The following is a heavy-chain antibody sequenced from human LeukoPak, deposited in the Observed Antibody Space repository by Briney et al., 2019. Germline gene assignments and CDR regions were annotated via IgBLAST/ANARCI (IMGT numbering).Heavy chain of an antibody. CDR2: ISSSSSVI. CDR1: GFTFRAYG. CDR3: ARDGLWSHYYQHGMDV. J-gene: IGHJ6*02. Sequence: GGSLRLSCADSGFTFRAYGMNWVRQAPGKGREWVSYISSSSSVIFYADSVEGRFTISRDNARSSLYLQMTSLRAEDTGTYYCARDGLWSHYYQHGMDVWGQGTAVTVSS. V-gene: IGHV3-48*03. D-gene: IGHD5-18*01.